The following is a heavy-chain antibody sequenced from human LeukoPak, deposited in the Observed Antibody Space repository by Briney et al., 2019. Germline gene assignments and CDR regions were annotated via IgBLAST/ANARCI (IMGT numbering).Heavy chain of an antibody. D-gene: IGHD3-22*01. J-gene: IGHJ5*02. CDR1: GGSFNNYA. CDR2: IIPIFGIA. Sequence: GSSVKVSCKASGGSFNNYAISWVRQAPGQGLEWMGRIIPIFGIANSAQKFQGRVTITADKSTNTAYMELSSLRSEDTAVYYCARGPLYYDSSGYDGSWFDPWGQGTLVTVSS. CDR3: ARGPLYYDSSGYDGSWFDP. V-gene: IGHV1-69*04.